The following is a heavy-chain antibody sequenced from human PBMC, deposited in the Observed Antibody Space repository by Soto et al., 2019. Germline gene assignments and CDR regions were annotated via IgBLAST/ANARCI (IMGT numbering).Heavy chain of an antibody. Sequence: EVQLLESGGGLVQPGGSLRLSCAASGFTFSSYAMSWVRQAPGKGLEWVSAISGSGGSTYYADSVKGRFTISRDNSKNTLYLLMNSLRAEDTAVYYCAKPTGVTYYYDSSGYWPPREWGQGTLVTVSS. D-gene: IGHD3-22*01. CDR3: AKPTGVTYYYDSSGYWPPRE. J-gene: IGHJ4*02. CDR2: ISGSGGST. CDR1: GFTFSSYA. V-gene: IGHV3-23*01.